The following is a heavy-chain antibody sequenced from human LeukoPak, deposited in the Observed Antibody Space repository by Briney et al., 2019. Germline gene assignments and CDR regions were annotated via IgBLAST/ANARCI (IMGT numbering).Heavy chain of an antibody. J-gene: IGHJ4*02. Sequence: ASVNVSCTASGYTFNSYDINWVRQASGQGLEWMGWMNPNSGNTGSAQKFQGRVTMTRATSTSTVYMELSSLSSEDTAVYYCERAIYCSGGSCHWEFDYWGQGTLVTVSS. CDR3: ERAIYCSGGSCHWEFDY. CDR2: MNPNSGNT. V-gene: IGHV1-8*01. D-gene: IGHD2-15*01. CDR1: GYTFNSYD.